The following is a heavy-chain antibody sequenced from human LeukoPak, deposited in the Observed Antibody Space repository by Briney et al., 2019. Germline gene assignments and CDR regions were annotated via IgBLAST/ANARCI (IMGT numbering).Heavy chain of an antibody. V-gene: IGHV1-2*02. CDR2: INPHSGDT. J-gene: IGHJ6*02. D-gene: IGHD1-1*01. Sequence: ASVKVSCKASGYSFTYSHIHWVRQAPGQGLEWMGWINPHSGDTNYTQKFQDRVTMIRDTSNRTVYMEVTRLRSDDTAVYYCVRDAPTGVYGMDVWVHGTTVTVSS. CDR1: GYSFTYSH. CDR3: VRDAPTGVYGMDV.